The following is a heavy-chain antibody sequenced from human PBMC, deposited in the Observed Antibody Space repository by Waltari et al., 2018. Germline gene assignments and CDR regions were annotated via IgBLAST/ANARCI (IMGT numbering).Heavy chain of an antibody. CDR3: ASHVSEAGTRGFDN. J-gene: IGHJ4*02. V-gene: IGHV4-4*02. Sequence: QVHLEESGPGLVKTSETLSLTCAVSGGSITSNWWSWVRQPPGKGLEGIGEIRHGGNTYYNPSLKSRVTISADSFKNQLALRLDSTAAADTALYFCASHVSEAGTRGFDNWGQGVLVTVSS. CDR2: IRHGGNT. D-gene: IGHD6-19*01. CDR1: GGSITSNW.